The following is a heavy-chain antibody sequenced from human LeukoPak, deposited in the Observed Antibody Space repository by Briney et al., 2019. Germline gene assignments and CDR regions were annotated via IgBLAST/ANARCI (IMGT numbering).Heavy chain of an antibody. J-gene: IGHJ4*02. V-gene: IGHV3-33*06. CDR2: IWYDGSNK. CDR3: AKDGGGGYYVAYFDY. D-gene: IGHD3-3*01. CDR1: GFTFSSYG. Sequence: GGSLRLSCAASGFTFSSYGMHWVRQAPGKGPEWVAVIWYDGSNKYYADSVKGRFTISRDNSKSTLYLQMNSLRAEDTAVYYCAKDGGGGYYVAYFDYWGQGTLVTVSS.